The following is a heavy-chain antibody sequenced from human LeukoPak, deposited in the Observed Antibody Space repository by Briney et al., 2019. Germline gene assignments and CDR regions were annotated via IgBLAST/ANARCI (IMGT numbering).Heavy chain of an antibody. D-gene: IGHD2-2*01. CDR3: ANIVVVPAAIEYSPNDAFDI. Sequence: GSNKYYADSVKGRFTISRDNSKNTLYLQMNSLRAEDAAVYYCANIVVVPAAIEYSPNDAFDIWGQGTMVTVSS. CDR2: GSNK. J-gene: IGHJ3*02. V-gene: IGHV3-30*01.